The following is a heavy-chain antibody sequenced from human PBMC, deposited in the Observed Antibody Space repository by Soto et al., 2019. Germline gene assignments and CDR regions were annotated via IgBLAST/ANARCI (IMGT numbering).Heavy chain of an antibody. V-gene: IGHV3-30*18. J-gene: IGHJ6*02. CDR3: AKEVVAVAGYYYYYGMDV. D-gene: IGHD6-19*01. CDR1: GFTFSSYG. CDR2: ISYDGSNK. Sequence: PGGSLRLSCAASGFTFSSYGMHWVRQAPGKGLEWVAVISYDGSNKYYADSVRGRFTISRDNSKNTLYLQMNSLRAEDTAVYYCAKEVVAVAGYYYYYGMDVWGQGTTVTVSS.